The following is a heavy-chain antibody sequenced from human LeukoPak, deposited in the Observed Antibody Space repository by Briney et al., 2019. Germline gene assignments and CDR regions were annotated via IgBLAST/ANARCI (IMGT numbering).Heavy chain of an antibody. CDR1: GYTFTDYY. D-gene: IGHD2-2*01. CDR3: ARTRPPCTSCLLLDY. Sequence: ASVKVSCKASGYTFTDYYIHWLRQAPGLGLEWMGWINPNSGGTNYAPKFQGLVTLSSDTSLTTAYMELSRLISDDTAVYYCARTRPPCTSCLLLDYWGQGTLVTVSS. V-gene: IGHV1-2*02. J-gene: IGHJ4*02. CDR2: INPNSGGT.